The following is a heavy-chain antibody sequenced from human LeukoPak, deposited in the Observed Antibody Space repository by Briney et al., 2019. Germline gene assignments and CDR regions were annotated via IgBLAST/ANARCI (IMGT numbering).Heavy chain of an antibody. Sequence: SETLSLTCAVSDDSFSSHYWTFIRQPPCQGLHLIGYISYIGSTNYNPSLKSRVTISIDTSKNQFSLKLTSVTAADTAVYYCARDLVTVTKGFDIWGQGTMVSVSS. D-gene: IGHD4-17*01. CDR2: ISYIGST. J-gene: IGHJ3*02. V-gene: IGHV4-59*11. CDR3: ARDLVTVTKGFDI. CDR1: DDSFSSHY.